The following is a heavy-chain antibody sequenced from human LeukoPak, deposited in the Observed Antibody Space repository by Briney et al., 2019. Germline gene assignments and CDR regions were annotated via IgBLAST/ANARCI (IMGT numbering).Heavy chain of an antibody. Sequence: ASVKVSCKASGYTFTGYYMHWVRQAPGQGLEWMGWINPNSGGTNYAQKFQGRVTMTRDTSISPAYRELSRLRSDDTAVYYCARAYRAAVTPSDAFDIWGQGTMVTVSS. CDR1: GYTFTGYY. J-gene: IGHJ3*02. D-gene: IGHD4-11*01. CDR2: INPNSGGT. CDR3: ARAYRAAVTPSDAFDI. V-gene: IGHV1-2*02.